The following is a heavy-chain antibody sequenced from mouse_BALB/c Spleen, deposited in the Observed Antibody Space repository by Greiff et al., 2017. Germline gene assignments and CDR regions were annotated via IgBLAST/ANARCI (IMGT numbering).Heavy chain of an antibody. CDR3: ASYYGNYGYAMDY. J-gene: IGHJ4*01. Sequence: EVQVVESGAELVRPGALVKLSCKASGFNIKDYYMHWVKQRPEQGLEWIGWIDPENGNTIYDPKFQGKASITADTSSNTAYLQLSSLTSEDTAVYYCASYYGNYGYAMDYWGQGTSVTVSS. V-gene: IGHV14-1*02. CDR1: GFNIKDYY. D-gene: IGHD2-10*01. CDR2: IDPENGNT.